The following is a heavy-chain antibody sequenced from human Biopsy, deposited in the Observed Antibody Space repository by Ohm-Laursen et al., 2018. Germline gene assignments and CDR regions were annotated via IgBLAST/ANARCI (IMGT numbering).Heavy chain of an antibody. CDR3: AKARVAIRYFDL. D-gene: IGHD2-15*01. Sequence: SLRLSCSASGFNFNNFAMHWVRQTPGRGLEWVAGVSWNSDSIDYADSVKGRFTISRDNAKNSLYLQMNSLRAGDTALYYCAKARVAIRYFDLWGRGTLVTVSS. V-gene: IGHV3-9*01. J-gene: IGHJ2*01. CDR2: VSWNSDSI. CDR1: GFNFNNFA.